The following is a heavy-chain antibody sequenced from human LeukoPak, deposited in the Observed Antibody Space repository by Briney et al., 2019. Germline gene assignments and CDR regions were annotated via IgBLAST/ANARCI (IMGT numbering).Heavy chain of an antibody. J-gene: IGHJ4*02. CDR1: GFTFSIYS. V-gene: IGHV3-21*01. Sequence: GGSLRLSCAASGFTFSIYSMTWVRQAPGKGLEWVSSISSSSSYIYYADSVRGRFTISRDNAKSSLYLQMNSLRAEDTAVYYCAREGKSCSSTSCSDYWGQGTLVTVSS. D-gene: IGHD2-2*01. CDR2: ISSSSSYI. CDR3: AREGKSCSSTSCSDY.